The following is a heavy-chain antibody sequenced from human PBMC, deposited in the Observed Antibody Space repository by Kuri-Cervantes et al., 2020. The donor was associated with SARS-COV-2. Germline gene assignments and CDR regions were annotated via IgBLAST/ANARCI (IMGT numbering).Heavy chain of an antibody. V-gene: IGHV3-21*01. CDR2: ISSSSSYI. J-gene: IGHJ4*02. D-gene: IGHD3-10*01. Sequence: GGSLRLSCAASGFTFSSYWMHWVRQAPGKGLEWVSSISSSSSYIYYADSVKGRFTISRDNAKNSLYLQMNSLRAEDTAVYYCARSMVRGVARFDYWGQGTLVTVSS. CDR1: GFTFSSYW. CDR3: ARSMVRGVARFDY.